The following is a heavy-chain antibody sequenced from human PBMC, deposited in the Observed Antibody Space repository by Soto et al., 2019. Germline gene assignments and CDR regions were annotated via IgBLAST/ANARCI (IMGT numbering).Heavy chain of an antibody. J-gene: IGHJ6*03. CDR1: GGSFSGYY. CDR2: INHSGST. CDR3: ARGQYGGYARYYYYYMDV. D-gene: IGHD5-12*01. Sequence: SETLSLTCAVYGGSFSGYYWSWIRQPPGKGLEWIGEINHSGSTNYNPSLKSRVTISVDTSKNQFSLKLSSVTAADTAVYYCARGQYGGYARYYYYYMDVWGKGTTVTVSS. V-gene: IGHV4-34*01.